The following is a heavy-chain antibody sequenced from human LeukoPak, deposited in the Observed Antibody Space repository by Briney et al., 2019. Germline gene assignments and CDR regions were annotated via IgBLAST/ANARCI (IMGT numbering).Heavy chain of an antibody. CDR3: ARVLRYFDPRPLLDYYGMDV. CDR2: ISAYNGNT. D-gene: IGHD3-9*01. J-gene: IGHJ6*02. CDR1: GYTFTSYG. Sequence: EASVKVSCKASGYTFTSYGIGWVRQAPGQGLEWMGWISAYNGNTNYAQKLQGRVTMTTDTSTSTAYMELRSLRSDDTAVYYCARVLRYFDPRPLLDYYGMDVWGQGTTVTVSS. V-gene: IGHV1-18*01.